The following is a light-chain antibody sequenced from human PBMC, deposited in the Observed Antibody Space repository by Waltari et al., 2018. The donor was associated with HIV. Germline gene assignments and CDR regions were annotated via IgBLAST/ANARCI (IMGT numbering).Light chain of an antibody. Sequence: QSVLTQPPSASGTPGQRVTTSCSGSSSNIGSNTVTWYQQLPGTAPKLLIYNNNQRPSGVPDRFSGSKSGTSASLAISGLQSEDEADYYCAAWDDSLNGVIFGGGTKLTVL. J-gene: IGLJ2*01. CDR3: AAWDDSLNGVI. CDR2: NNN. CDR1: SSNIGSNT. V-gene: IGLV1-44*01.